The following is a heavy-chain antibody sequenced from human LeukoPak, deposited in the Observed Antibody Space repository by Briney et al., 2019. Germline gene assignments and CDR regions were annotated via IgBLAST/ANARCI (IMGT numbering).Heavy chain of an antibody. Sequence: GGSLRLSCAASGFTFTSYWMSWVRQAPGKGLEWVSAMSSSDDGRYYAASVRGRFTISRDTSRSTLYLQMNSLRAEDAAVYYCAKAPVTSCRGAFCYPFDYWGQGTLVTVSS. V-gene: IGHV3-23*01. CDR2: MSSSDDGR. J-gene: IGHJ4*02. CDR1: GFTFTSYW. CDR3: AKAPVTSCRGAFCYPFDY. D-gene: IGHD2-15*01.